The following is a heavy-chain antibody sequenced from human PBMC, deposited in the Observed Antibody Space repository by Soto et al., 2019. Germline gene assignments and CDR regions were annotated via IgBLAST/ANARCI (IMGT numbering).Heavy chain of an antibody. CDR3: ARLHYDSSGYYYYYGMDV. V-gene: IGHV5-51*01. CDR2: IYPGDSDT. Sequence: GESLKISCKGPGYSFTSYWIGWVRQMPGKGLEWRGIIYPGDSDTRYSPSFQGQVTISADKSISTAYLQWSSLKASDTAMYYCARLHYDSSGYYYYYGMDVWGQGTTVTVSS. D-gene: IGHD3-22*01. CDR1: GYSFTSYW. J-gene: IGHJ6*02.